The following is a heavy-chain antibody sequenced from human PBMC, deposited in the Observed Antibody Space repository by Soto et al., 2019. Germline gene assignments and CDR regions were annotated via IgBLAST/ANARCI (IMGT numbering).Heavy chain of an antibody. V-gene: IGHV1-18*01. CDR2: ISVYNGNT. J-gene: IGHJ4*02. CDR3: ARNASGGFDS. D-gene: IGHD3-16*01. Sequence: QVQLVQCGAQVKKPGASVKVSCKASGYTFSSYSITWVRQAPGQGLECMGWISVYNGNTNYAQTLQGRVTMSTDTSTGTVYMELRSLRSDDTAVYYCARNASGGFDSWGQGTLVTVSS. CDR1: GYTFSSYS.